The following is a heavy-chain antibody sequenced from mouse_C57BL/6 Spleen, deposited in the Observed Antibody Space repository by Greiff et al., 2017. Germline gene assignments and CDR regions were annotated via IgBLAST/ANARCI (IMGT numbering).Heavy chain of an antibody. CDR3: ARVTTVEYFDD. J-gene: IGHJ2*01. CDR2: IDPSDSYT. CDR1: GYTFTSYW. D-gene: IGHD1-1*01. V-gene: IGHV1-69*01. Sequence: QVQLQQPGAELVMPGASVKLSCKASGYTFTSYWMHWVKQRPGQGLEWIGEIDPSDSYTNYNQKFKGKSTLTVDKSSSTAYMQLSSLTSEDSAVYYCARVTTVEYFDDWGQGTTLTVSS.